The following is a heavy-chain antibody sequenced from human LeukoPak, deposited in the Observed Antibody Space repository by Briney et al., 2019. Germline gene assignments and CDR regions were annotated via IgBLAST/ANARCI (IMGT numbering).Heavy chain of an antibody. CDR3: ARAGGYGLIDY. Sequence: SETLSLTCTVSGESISGFYWTWIRQPPGKGLEWIGYIYYSGSTNYNPSLKSRVTISVDTSKNQFSLKVGSMTAADTAVYYCARAGGYGLIDYWGQGTMVTVSS. CDR2: IYYSGST. V-gene: IGHV4-59*12. J-gene: IGHJ4*02. CDR1: GESISGFY. D-gene: IGHD5-18*01.